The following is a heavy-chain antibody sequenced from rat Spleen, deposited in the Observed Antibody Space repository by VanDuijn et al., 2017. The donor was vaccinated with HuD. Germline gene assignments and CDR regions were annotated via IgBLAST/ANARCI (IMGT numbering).Heavy chain of an antibody. J-gene: IGHJ1*01. Sequence: WVASITNTGGSTYYPDSVKGRFTISRDNAKSTLYLQMNSLRSEDTATYYCTRTEQPTTEGSFDFWGPGTMVTVSS. CDR2: ITNTGGST. D-gene: IGHD1-11*01. CDR3: TRTEQPTTEGSFDF. V-gene: IGHV5-31*01.